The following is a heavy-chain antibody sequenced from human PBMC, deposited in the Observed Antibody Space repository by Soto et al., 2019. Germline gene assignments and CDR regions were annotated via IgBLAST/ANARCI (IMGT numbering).Heavy chain of an antibody. J-gene: IGHJ6*03. D-gene: IGHD2-15*01. V-gene: IGHV4-59*08. CDR2: SFYTGNT. CDR1: GASITDYF. CDR3: ARGADYCRGRSTCFEGYYYYMDV. Sequence: SETLSLTCSVSGASITDYFWGWFRQPPGKGLEWIGFSFYTGNTNYSPSLGRRVTTSVDTSKSQLSLKLSSVTAADTAMYFCARGADYCRGRSTCFEGYYYYMDVWGKGTTVTVSS.